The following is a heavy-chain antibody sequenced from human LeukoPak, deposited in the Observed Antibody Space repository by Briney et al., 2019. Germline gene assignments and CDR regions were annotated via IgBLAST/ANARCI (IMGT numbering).Heavy chain of an antibody. CDR1: GYPFSSFI. Sequence: ASVKVSCKASGYPFSSFIMSWVRQAPGQGLEWMGRINPRNNNIDYARKFQGRLNMTTSNSLGAAYMELSSLTSEDTATYYCVRWYDYGEKRLDPWGHGTLVIVS. V-gene: IGHV1-8*02. D-gene: IGHD4/OR15-4a*01. J-gene: IGHJ5*02. CDR3: VRWYDYGEKRLDP. CDR2: INPRNNNI.